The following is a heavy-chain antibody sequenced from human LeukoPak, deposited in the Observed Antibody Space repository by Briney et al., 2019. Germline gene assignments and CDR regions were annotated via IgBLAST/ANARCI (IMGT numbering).Heavy chain of an antibody. CDR3: ARHSRSGYGDYESAFDI. D-gene: IGHD5-12*01. V-gene: IGHV4-39*01. Sequence: PSETLSLTCTVSGGSISSSSFYWDWIRQPPGKVLEWIGTIFYSGSTYYNPSLKRRITISVDTSKNQFSLKLSSVTAADTAVYYCARHSRSGYGDYESAFDIWGQGTMVIVSS. CDR2: IFYSGST. CDR1: GGSISSSSFY. J-gene: IGHJ3*02.